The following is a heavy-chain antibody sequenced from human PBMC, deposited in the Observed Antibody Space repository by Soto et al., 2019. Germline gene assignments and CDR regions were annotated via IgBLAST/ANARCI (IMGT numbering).Heavy chain of an antibody. J-gene: IGHJ6*02. CDR3: ARDVRGSYYTMDV. D-gene: IGHD3-22*01. CDR1: GDSVRSYF. Sequence: QVKLQESGPGLVKPSETLSLTCTVSGDSVRSYFWNWMRQPPGKGLEWIGYISSRGNSNNTPALESRVSIAVDTSKNQLSLKLTSVTAADTAVYYCARDVRGSYYTMDVWGQGTTVTVSS. CDR2: ISSRGNS. V-gene: IGHV4-59*02.